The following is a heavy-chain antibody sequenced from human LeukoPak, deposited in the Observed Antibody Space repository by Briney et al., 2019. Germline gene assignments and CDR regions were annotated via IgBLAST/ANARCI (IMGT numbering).Heavy chain of an antibody. V-gene: IGHV4-30-2*01. CDR3: ARDVTWDYHGSIISWFDP. D-gene: IGHD3-10*01. CDR2: IYHSGST. J-gene: IGHJ5*02. CDR1: GGSISSGGYY. Sequence: SQTLSLTCTVSGGSISSGGYYWSWIRQPPGKGLEWIGDIYHSGSTYYNPSLKGRVTISVDRSKNQFSLKLDSVTAADTAVYSCARDVTWDYHGSIISWFDPWGQGTLVTVSS.